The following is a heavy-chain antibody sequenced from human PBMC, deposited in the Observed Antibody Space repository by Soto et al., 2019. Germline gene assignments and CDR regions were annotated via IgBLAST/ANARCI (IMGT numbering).Heavy chain of an antibody. Sequence: LSLTCTVSGDSIGTTHSYWAWIRQSPGKGLEWIGNIHYSGSTYYMPSLRSRVTLSVDTSKNQFSLRLTSVTAEDTAVYYCARHESNGNVWPLDYWGQGILVTVSS. J-gene: IGHJ4*02. CDR2: IHYSGST. CDR3: ARHESNGNVWPLDY. CDR1: GDSIGTTHSY. D-gene: IGHD2-8*01. V-gene: IGHV4-39*01.